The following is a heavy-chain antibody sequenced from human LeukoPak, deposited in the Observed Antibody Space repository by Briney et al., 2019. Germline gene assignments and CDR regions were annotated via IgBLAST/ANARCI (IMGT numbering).Heavy chain of an antibody. CDR2: ISRSGTTI. V-gene: IGHV3-48*03. J-gene: IGHJ4*02. CDR3: ARLPLTERRHFEY. CDR1: GFTFSSYE. D-gene: IGHD5-24*01. Sequence: PGGSLRLSCAASGFTFSSYEMNWVRQAPGKGLEWLSYISRSGTTIYYADSVKGRFTISRDNAKNSLYLQMNSLRADDTAVYFCARLPLTERRHFEYWGQGTLVTVSS.